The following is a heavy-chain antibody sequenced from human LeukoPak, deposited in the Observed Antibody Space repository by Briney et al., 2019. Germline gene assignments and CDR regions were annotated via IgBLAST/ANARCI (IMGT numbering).Heavy chain of an antibody. CDR1: HDSITMYY. D-gene: IGHD1-1*01. CDR3: ARGRVSSSTWYSTYYYYLYMDV. J-gene: IGHJ6*03. Sequence: PSETLSLTCSVSHDSITMYYWTWIRQPPGKGLEWIGYVDHTGSTNFDPSLNGRVSISRDTTKNLFSLRLRSVTAADTAVYFCARGRVSSSTWYSTYYYYLYMDVWGKGTTVTVSS. CDR2: VDHTGST. V-gene: IGHV4-59*01.